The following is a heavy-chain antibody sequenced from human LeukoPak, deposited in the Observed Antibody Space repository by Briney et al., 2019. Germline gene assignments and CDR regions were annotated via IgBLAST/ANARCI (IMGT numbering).Heavy chain of an antibody. J-gene: IGHJ4*02. CDR2: VSGSGRNT. CDR3: VKSRRVGANQRGLFDY. CDR1: GFTFSNYA. V-gene: IGHV3-23*01. Sequence: PGGSLRLSCAGSGFTFSNYAMTWVRQAPGNGLEWVSSVSGSGRNTFYPDSVEGRFTISRDNSNNTVYLQMTSLRADDPAVYYCVKSRRVGANQRGLFDYWGQGTLVTVSS. D-gene: IGHD1-26*01.